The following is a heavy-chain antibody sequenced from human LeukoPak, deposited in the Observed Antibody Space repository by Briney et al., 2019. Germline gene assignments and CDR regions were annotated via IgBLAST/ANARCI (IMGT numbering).Heavy chain of an antibody. D-gene: IGHD4-17*01. CDR1: GFSLSTSGVG. CDR3: AHRTTVTSGFDY. CDR2: IYWDDDK. Sequence: SGPTLVNPTQTLTLTCTFSGFSLSTSGVGVGWIRQPPGKALERLALIYWDDDKRYSPSLRSRLTITKDTSKNQVVLTMTNMDPVDTATYYCAHRTTVTSGFDYWGQGTLVTVSS. V-gene: IGHV2-5*02. J-gene: IGHJ4*02.